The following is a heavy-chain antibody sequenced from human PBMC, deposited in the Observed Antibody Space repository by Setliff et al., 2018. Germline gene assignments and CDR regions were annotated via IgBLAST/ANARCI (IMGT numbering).Heavy chain of an antibody. CDR2: INTYNGDT. CDR3: ARELRSPYWHLDS. CDR1: GYTFTSYG. D-gene: IGHD3-16*01. Sequence: ASVKVSCKASGYTFTSYGISWVRQAPGRGLEWMAYINTYNGDTYYAQNFQGRVTITADESTSTGYMELRSLRSDDTAVYYCARELRSPYWHLDSWGQGTQVTVSS. V-gene: IGHV1-18*01. J-gene: IGHJ5*01.